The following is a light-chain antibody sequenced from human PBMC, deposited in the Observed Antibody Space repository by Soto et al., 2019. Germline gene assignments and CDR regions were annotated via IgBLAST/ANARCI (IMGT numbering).Light chain of an antibody. CDR2: RNN. Sequence: QSVLTQPPSASGTPGQRVTISCSGTSSNIGSNFVYWYQHLPGTAPKLVIFRNNRRPSGVPDRFSASESGTSASLAISGLRSEDEANYYCAAWDDSLSALVFGGGTKLTVL. V-gene: IGLV1-47*01. CDR3: AAWDDSLSALV. J-gene: IGLJ2*01. CDR1: SSNIGSNF.